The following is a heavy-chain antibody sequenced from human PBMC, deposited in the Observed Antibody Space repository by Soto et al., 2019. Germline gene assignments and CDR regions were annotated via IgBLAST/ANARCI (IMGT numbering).Heavy chain of an antibody. V-gene: IGHV3-30*18. J-gene: IGHJ5*02. D-gene: IGHD3-10*01. Sequence: QVQLVESGGGVVQPGRSLRLSCAASGFTFSSYGMHWVRQAPGKGLEWVAVISYDGSNKYYADFVKGRFTISRDNSKNTLYLQMNSLRAEDSAVYYCAKDSGGANWFDPWGQGTLVTVSS. CDR2: ISYDGSNK. CDR1: GFTFSSYG. CDR3: AKDSGGANWFDP.